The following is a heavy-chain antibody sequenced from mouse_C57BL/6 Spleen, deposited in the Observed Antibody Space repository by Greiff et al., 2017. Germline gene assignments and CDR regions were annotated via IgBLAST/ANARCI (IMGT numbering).Heavy chain of an antibody. J-gene: IGHJ1*03. CDR1: GFTFTDHT. CDR2: IYPRDGST. Sequence: VQLQQSDAELVKPGASVKISCKVSGFTFTDHTIHWMKQRPEQGLEWIGYIYPRDGSTKYNEKFKGKATLTADKSSTTAYMQLNSLTYEDYTVYLCAGEVYYGNYLSGYFDVWGTGTTVTVSS. D-gene: IGHD2-1*01. V-gene: IGHV1-78*01. CDR3: AGEVYYGNYLSGYFDV.